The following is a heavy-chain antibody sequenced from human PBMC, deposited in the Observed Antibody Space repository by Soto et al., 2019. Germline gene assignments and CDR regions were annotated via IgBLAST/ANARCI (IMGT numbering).Heavy chain of an antibody. J-gene: IGHJ6*02. CDR1: GFTFSSYN. D-gene: IGHD2-15*01. CDR2: ISSSSSYI. V-gene: IGHV3-21*06. Sequence: PGGSLRHSCAASGFTFSSYNMNWVRQGPGKGLEWVSSISSSSSYIYYADSVTGRFTISRDNAKNSLYLQMNSLRAEDTAVYYCARATHIVVVVTTNGMDVWGQGTTVTVSS. CDR3: ARATHIVVVVTTNGMDV.